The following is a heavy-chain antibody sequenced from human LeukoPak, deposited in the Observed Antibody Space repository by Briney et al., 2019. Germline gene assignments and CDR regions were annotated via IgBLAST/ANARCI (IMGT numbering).Heavy chain of an antibody. CDR3: AGLVGRYSSGLYYYYFDY. Sequence: SETLSLTCSVSGGSINSYFWSWIRQPPGKGLEWIGYIYYSGSTNCNPSLESRVTISVDTSKNQFSLKLSSVTASDTAVYYCAGLVGRYSSGLYYYYFDYWGQGTLVTVSS. D-gene: IGHD3-22*01. V-gene: IGHV4-59*01. CDR1: GGSINSYF. CDR2: IYYSGST. J-gene: IGHJ4*02.